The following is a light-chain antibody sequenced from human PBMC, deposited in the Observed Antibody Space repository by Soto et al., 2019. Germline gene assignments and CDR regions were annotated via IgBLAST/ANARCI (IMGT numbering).Light chain of an antibody. CDR1: RSNIGINA. V-gene: IGLV1-44*01. CDR3: AAWDDSLNGLV. Sequence: QSVLTQPPSVSGTPGQRVSISCSGSRSNIGINAVDWYHQLPGTAPKVLIYANNQRPSGVPDRFSGSKSGTSASLAITVLQSEDEAHYYCAAWDDSLNGLVFGGGTKLTVL. CDR2: ANN. J-gene: IGLJ2*01.